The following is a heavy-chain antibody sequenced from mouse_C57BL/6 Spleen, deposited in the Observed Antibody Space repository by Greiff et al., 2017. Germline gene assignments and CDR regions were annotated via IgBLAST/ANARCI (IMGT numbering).Heavy chain of an antibody. CDR1: GFNIKDDY. J-gene: IGHJ4*01. CDR2: IDPENGDT. D-gene: IGHD2-5*01. Sequence: EVHLVESGAELVRPGASVKLSCTASGFNIKDDYMHWVKQRPEQGLEWIGWIDPENGDTEYASKFQGKATITADTSSNTAYLQLSSLTSEDTAVYYCTTGYYSNYDYAMDYWGQGTSVTVSS. CDR3: TTGYYSNYDYAMDY. V-gene: IGHV14-4*01.